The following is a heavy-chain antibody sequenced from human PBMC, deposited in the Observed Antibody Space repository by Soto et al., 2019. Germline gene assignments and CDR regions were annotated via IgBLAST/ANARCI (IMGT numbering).Heavy chain of an antibody. CDR3: ARTRQRRPVFYVDY. CDR1: GGPFNTFG. J-gene: IGHJ4*02. V-gene: IGHV1-69*01. D-gene: IGHD2-2*01. Sequence: QVQLMQSGAEVTKPGSSVKVSCKASGGPFNTFGISWVRQAPGQGLEWMGGIIPKYGTTNYARRFQGRVTITADESTNTAYLELRSLRHDDTAIYYCARTRQRRPVFYVDYWGQGTPISVTS. CDR2: IIPKYGTT.